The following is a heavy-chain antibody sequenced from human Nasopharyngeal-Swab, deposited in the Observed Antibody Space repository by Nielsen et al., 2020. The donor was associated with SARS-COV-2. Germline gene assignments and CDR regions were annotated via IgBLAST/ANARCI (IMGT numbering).Heavy chain of an antibody. CDR2: IKSDGSST. V-gene: IGHV3-74*01. Sequence: GGSLRLSCAASGFTLSSYWMHCVRQVPGKGLVWVARIKSDGSSTSYADSVKGRFTISRDNAKNTLYLQMNSLRAEDTAVYYCARAYYFDSWGQGTLTTVSS. CDR3: ARAYYFDS. CDR1: GFTLSSYW. J-gene: IGHJ4*02.